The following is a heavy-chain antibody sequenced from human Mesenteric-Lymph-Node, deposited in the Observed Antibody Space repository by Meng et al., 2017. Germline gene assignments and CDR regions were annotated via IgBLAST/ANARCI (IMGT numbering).Heavy chain of an antibody. Sequence: QGQLQESGPGLVKPSQTLSLTCTVSGGSINSDDYYWNWIRQSPGRGLEWIGYIYYSGSTYYNPSLKSRVTISVDTSKNQFSLKLRFVTAADTAVYYCAREGRSHQVGVSVYWGQGNLVTVSS. CDR3: AREGRSHQVGVSVY. V-gene: IGHV4-30-4*01. J-gene: IGHJ4*02. CDR2: IYYSGST. CDR1: GGSINSDDYY. D-gene: IGHD2-21*01.